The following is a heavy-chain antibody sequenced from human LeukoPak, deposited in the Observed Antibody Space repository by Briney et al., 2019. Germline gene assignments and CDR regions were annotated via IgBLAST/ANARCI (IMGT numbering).Heavy chain of an antibody. J-gene: IGHJ6*02. Sequence: GGSLRLSCAASGFTFSNYWMHWVRQAPGKGLVWVSRIDSEGSSTKYADSVKGRFTISRDNAKNTLYLQMNSLRVEDTAVYYCARGYDYIWGNYRYFYGMDVWGQGTTVTVSS. V-gene: IGHV3-74*03. CDR1: GFTFSNYW. D-gene: IGHD3-16*02. CDR2: IDSEGSST. CDR3: ARGYDYIWGNYRYFYGMDV.